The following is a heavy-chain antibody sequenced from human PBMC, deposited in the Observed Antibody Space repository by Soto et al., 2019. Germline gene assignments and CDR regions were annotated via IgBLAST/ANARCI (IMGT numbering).Heavy chain of an antibody. CDR1: GGSISSSSYY. V-gene: IGHV4-39*01. Sequence: SETLSLTCTVSGGSISSSSYYWGWIRQPPGKGPEWIGSIYYSGSSYYNPSLKSRVTISVDTSKNQFSLKLSSVTAADTAVYYCVKEANPFINTLVVLIFDYWGQGTQVTVSS. CDR2: IYYSGSS. D-gene: IGHD3-22*01. CDR3: VKEANPFINTLVVLIFDY. J-gene: IGHJ4*02.